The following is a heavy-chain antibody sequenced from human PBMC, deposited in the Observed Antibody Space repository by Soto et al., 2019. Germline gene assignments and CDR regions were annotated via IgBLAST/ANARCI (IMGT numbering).Heavy chain of an antibody. D-gene: IGHD3-10*01. CDR1: GGSISSGGYY. J-gene: IGHJ1*01. CDR3: ARGPLLSITMVRGVKTEYFQH. CDR2: IYYSGST. Sequence: PSETLSLTCTVSGGSISSGGYYWSWIRQHPGKGLEWIGYIYYSGSTYYNPSLKSRVTISVDTSKNQFSLKLSSVTAADTAVYYCARGPLLSITMVRGVKTEYFQHWGQGTLVTVSS. V-gene: IGHV4-31*03.